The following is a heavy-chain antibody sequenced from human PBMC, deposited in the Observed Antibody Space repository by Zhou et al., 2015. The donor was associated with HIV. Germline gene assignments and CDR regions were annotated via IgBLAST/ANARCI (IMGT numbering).Heavy chain of an antibody. CDR1: GYTFGSYY. Sequence: QVQLVQSGAEVKKPGASVNISCKTSGYTFGSYYVHWVRQAPREGLEWMGIIKPSGNNYAQKFQGRVTMTRDTSTSTVYMELTSLRSEDTAEYYCARDKGSLRTGSTPGVREGFDSWGQGTLVTVSS. CDR3: ARDKGSLRTGSTPGVREGFDS. D-gene: IGHD3-10*01. CDR2: IKPSGN. J-gene: IGHJ5*01. V-gene: IGHV1-46*01.